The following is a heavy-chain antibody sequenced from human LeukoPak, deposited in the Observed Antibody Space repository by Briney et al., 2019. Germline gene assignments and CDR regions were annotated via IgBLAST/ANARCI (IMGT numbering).Heavy chain of an antibody. CDR2: ISSSGGTI. CDR1: GFTFSDYY. V-gene: IGHV3-11*04. Sequence: GSLRLSCAASGFTFSDYYMSWIRQAPGKGLEWVSYISSSGGTIYYADSVKGRFTISRDNAKNSLYLQMNSLRAEDTAVYYCARDRGVDDYGAVDDYWGQGTLVTVSS. J-gene: IGHJ4*02. D-gene: IGHD4-17*01. CDR3: ARDRGVDDYGAVDDY.